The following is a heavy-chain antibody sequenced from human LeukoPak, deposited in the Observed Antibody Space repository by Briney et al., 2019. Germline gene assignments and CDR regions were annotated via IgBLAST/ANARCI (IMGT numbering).Heavy chain of an antibody. CDR1: GGSFSGYY. J-gene: IGHJ3*02. CDR3: ARGHVLRYFDWLLGDAFDI. CDR2: IHHSGST. V-gene: IGHV4-34*01. D-gene: IGHD3-9*01. Sequence: PSETLSLTCAVYGGSFSGYYWSWIRQPPGKGLEWIGEIHHSGSTNYNPSLKSRVTISVDTSKNQFSLKLSSVTAADTAVYYCARGHVLRYFDWLLGDAFDIWGQGTMVTVSS.